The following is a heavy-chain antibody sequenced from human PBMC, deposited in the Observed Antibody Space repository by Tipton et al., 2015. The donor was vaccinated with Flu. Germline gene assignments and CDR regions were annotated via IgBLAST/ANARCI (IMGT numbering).Heavy chain of an antibody. Sequence: GSLRLSCVASGFTFSDYVMYWVRQAPGKGLQWVSAISGSGSNRYFADSVKGRFTISRDNSKNTVYLQMNSLRAEDTAIYYCAKDVVYDFWSGNWNYMDVWGKGTTVTISS. J-gene: IGHJ6*03. V-gene: IGHV3-23*01. CDR3: AKDVVYDFWSGNWNYMDV. CDR1: GFTFSDYV. CDR2: ISGSGSNR. D-gene: IGHD3-3*01.